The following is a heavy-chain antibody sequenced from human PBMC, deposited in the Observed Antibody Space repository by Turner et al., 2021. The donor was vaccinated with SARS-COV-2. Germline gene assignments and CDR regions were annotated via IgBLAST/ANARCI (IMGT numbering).Heavy chain of an antibody. V-gene: IGHV1-24*01. J-gene: IGHJ6*02. CDR2: FDTEDGET. Sequence: QVQLVQSGAEVKKPGASVKVSCKVSGYTPTELSMHWVRQAPGKGLEWRVGFDTEDGETIYAQKFQGRVTMNEDTSTDTAYMDLSSLRSEDTAVYYCATGTAVAGTSKNYYYYYGMDVWGQGTTVTVSS. D-gene: IGHD6-19*01. CDR1: GYTPTELS. CDR3: ATGTAVAGTSKNYYYYYGMDV.